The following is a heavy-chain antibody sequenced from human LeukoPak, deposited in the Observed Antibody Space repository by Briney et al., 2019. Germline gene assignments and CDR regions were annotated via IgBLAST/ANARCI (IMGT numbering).Heavy chain of an antibody. Sequence: KPSETLSLTCAVYGGSFSGYYWSWIRQSPGKGLEWIGEINHTGFSNSNPSLKSRVTMSADTSKNQLSLKVSSVTAADTAVYFCARSLGDVWGQGTTVIVSS. CDR1: GGSFSGYY. CDR3: ARSLGDV. V-gene: IGHV4-34*01. J-gene: IGHJ6*02. CDR2: INHTGFS.